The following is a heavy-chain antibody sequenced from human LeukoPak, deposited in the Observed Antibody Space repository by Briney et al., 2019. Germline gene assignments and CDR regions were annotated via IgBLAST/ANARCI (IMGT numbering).Heavy chain of an antibody. CDR1: GFTFSSYS. J-gene: IGHJ4*02. D-gene: IGHD6-13*01. Sequence: GGSLRLSCVGSGFTFSSYSMNWVRQAPGKGLEWVSSISTSSIYIYYADSVKGRFTISRDNSKNTLYLQMNSLRAEDTAVYHCAKNPLRAAPGFFDYWGQGTLVTVSS. CDR2: ISTSSIYI. V-gene: IGHV3-21*04. CDR3: AKNPLRAAPGFFDY.